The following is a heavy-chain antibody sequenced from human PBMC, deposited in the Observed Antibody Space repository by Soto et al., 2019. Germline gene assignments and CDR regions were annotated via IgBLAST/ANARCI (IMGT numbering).Heavy chain of an antibody. J-gene: IGHJ4*02. V-gene: IGHV3-21*01. CDR2: VTSSPSSM. CDR1: GFTFSGFS. Sequence: PGGSLRLSCAASGFTFSGFSMNWVRQAPGKGLEWVSSVTSSPSSMFYADSVKGRFTISRDDAKDSRFLQMNSLRADDTAVYYCAREADFASSGYVLDYWGLGTLVTVSS. CDR3: AREADFASSGYVLDY. D-gene: IGHD3-22*01.